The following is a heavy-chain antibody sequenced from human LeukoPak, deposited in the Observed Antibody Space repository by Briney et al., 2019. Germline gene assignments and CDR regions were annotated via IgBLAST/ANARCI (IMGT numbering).Heavy chain of an antibody. CDR2: IYYTGST. V-gene: IGHV4-59*12. D-gene: IGHD6-13*01. CDR1: RDSMKSYY. CDR3: ARGNPIAAAGSDAFDI. Sequence: PSETLSLTCTVSRDSMKSYYWSWLRQPPGKGLEWIGYIYYTGSTDYNPSLKSRVTISVDTSRNQFSLKLSSVTAADTAVYYCARGNPIAAAGSDAFDIWGQGTMVTVSS. J-gene: IGHJ3*02.